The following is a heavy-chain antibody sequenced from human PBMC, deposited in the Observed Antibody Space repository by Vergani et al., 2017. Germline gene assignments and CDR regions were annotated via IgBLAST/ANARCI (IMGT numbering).Heavy chain of an antibody. CDR3: AREGYCTNGVCFTLFDV. CDR2: IRHDGIT. Sequence: QVQLQQWGAGPLKPSETLSLTCAIYGGSFNDYWWTWIRQPPGKGLEWIGEIRHDGITHYSPSLKSRVTISIDTSTHQFSLNLRSVTAADTAVYYCAREGYCTNGVCFTLFDVWGQGALVTVSS. D-gene: IGHD2-8*01. V-gene: IGHV4-34*01. J-gene: IGHJ4*02. CDR1: GGSFNDYW.